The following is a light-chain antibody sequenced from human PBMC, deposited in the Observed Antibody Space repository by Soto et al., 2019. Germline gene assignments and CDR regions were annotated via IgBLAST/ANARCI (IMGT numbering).Light chain of an antibody. CDR2: DVT. Sequence: QSALTQPASVSGSPGQSITISCTGTSSDVGDYHYVSWYQLHPGKAPKLMIYDVTNRPSGVSNRFSGSKSGNTASLTISGFKVEDEADYYCNSYTSSSTPYVFGPGTKFTVL. V-gene: IGLV2-14*03. J-gene: IGLJ1*01. CDR3: NSYTSSSTPYV. CDR1: SSDVGDYHY.